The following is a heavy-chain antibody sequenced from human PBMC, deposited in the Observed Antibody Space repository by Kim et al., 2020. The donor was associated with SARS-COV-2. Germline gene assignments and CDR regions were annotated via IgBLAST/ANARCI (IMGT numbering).Heavy chain of an antibody. Sequence: GGSLRLSCAASGFTLSNYWMNWVRQAPGKGLEWVANIKEDGSDKHYVDSVKGRFTNSDNNARNSLYLQMTRLGAEATVVYYCAGAPGYSSARNWFDPWGQGTLVTVSS. CDR2: IKEDGSDK. CDR3: AGAPGYSSARNWFDP. D-gene: IGHD6-19*01. V-gene: IGHV3-7*01. CDR1: GFTLSNYW. J-gene: IGHJ5*02.